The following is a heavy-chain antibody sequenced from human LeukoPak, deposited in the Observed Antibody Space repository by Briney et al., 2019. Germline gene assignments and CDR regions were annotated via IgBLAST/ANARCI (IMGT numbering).Heavy chain of an antibody. D-gene: IGHD3-22*01. CDR3: ARYYYDSSGYSYPADY. CDR1: GGSISSTSSY. J-gene: IGHJ4*02. Sequence: SETLSLPCTVSGGSISSTSSYWGWIRQPPGKGLEWIGSIYYSGTTYYNPSLKSRVTISVETSKNQFSLRLSSVTAADTAVYYCARYYYDSSGYSYPADYWGQKPLDRVSS. CDR2: IYYSGTT. V-gene: IGHV4-39*01.